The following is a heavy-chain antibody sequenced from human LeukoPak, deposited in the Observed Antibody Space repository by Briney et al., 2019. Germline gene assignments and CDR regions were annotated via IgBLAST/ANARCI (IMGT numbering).Heavy chain of an antibody. D-gene: IGHD3-10*01. CDR3: ARVSDYYGSGSYEDAFDI. CDR2: IYSGDKT. Sequence: GGSLRLSCVASGYTFSSFAMSWVRQAPGKGLEWVSVIYSGDKTHYADSVKGRFTISRDNSKNTLYLQMNSLRAEDTAVYYCARVSDYYGSGSYEDAFDIWGQGTMVTVSS. CDR1: GYTFSSFA. J-gene: IGHJ3*02. V-gene: IGHV3-53*01.